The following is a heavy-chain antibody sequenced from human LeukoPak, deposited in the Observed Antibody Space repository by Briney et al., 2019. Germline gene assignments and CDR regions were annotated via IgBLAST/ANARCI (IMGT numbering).Heavy chain of an antibody. J-gene: IGHJ4*02. V-gene: IGHV3-23*01. CDR3: AKDSLMDYYDSSGYYVFGY. CDR2: ISGSGGST. CDR1: GFTFSSYA. Sequence: GGSLRLSCAASGFTFSSYAMSWVRQAPGKGLEWVSAISGSGGSTYYADSVKGRFTISRDNSKNTLYLQMNSLRAEDTAVYYCAKDSLMDYYDSSGYYVFGYWGQGTLVTVSS. D-gene: IGHD3-22*01.